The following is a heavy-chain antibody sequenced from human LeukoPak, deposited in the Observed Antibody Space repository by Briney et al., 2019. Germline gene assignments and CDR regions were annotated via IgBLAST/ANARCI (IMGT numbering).Heavy chain of an antibody. CDR3: ARGSGLRFLEWLSFGAGGMDV. D-gene: IGHD3-3*01. CDR1: GYTFTSYG. Sequence: ASVMVSCKASGYTFTSYGISWVRQAPGQGLEWMGWISAYNGNTNYAQKLQGRVTMTTDTSTSTAYMELRSLRSDDTAVYYCARGSGLRFLEWLSFGAGGMDVWGQGTTVTVSS. J-gene: IGHJ6*02. V-gene: IGHV1-18*01. CDR2: ISAYNGNT.